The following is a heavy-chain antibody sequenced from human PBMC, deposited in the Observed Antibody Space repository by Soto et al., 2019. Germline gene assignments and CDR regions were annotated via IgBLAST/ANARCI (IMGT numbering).Heavy chain of an antibody. V-gene: IGHV1-69*12. CDR3: ATPTYYDFWSGYQTGYYYYGMDV. CDR2: IIPIIGTA. Sequence: QVQLVQSGAEVKKPGSSVKVSCKASGGTFSSYGISWVRQAPGQGLEWMGGIIPIIGTANYAQKFQGRVTITADESTSTAYMELSSLRSEDTAVYDCATPTYYDFWSGYQTGYYYYGMDVWGQGTTVTVSS. D-gene: IGHD3-3*01. CDR1: GGTFSSYG. J-gene: IGHJ6*02.